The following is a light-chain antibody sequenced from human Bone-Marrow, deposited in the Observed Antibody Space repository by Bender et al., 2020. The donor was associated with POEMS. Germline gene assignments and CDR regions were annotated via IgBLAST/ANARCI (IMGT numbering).Light chain of an antibody. CDR3: QVWDSGNDFPYV. V-gene: IGLV3-9*01. CDR1: NVGSKN. Sequence: SYELTQPLSVSVALGQTATITCEGNNVGSKNVHWYQQKPGQAPVVVIYRDSSRPSGIPERFSVSNSGNTATLTISRAQAGDEADYYCQVWDSGNDFPYVFGTGTTVTVL. J-gene: IGLJ1*01. CDR2: RDS.